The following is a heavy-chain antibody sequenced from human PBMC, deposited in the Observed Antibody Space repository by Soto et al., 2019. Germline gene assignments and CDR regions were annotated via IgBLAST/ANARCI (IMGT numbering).Heavy chain of an antibody. CDR1: GGSFSGYY. CDR3: AREYCSGGSCYVFIDH. D-gene: IGHD2-15*01. CDR2: INHSGST. Sequence: SETLSLTCAVYGGSFSGYYWSWIRQPPGKGLEWIGEINHSGSTNYSPSLKSRVTISVDTSRNQFSLKLSSVTAADTAVYYCAREYCSGGSCYVFIDHWGQGTLVTVSS. V-gene: IGHV4-34*01. J-gene: IGHJ4*02.